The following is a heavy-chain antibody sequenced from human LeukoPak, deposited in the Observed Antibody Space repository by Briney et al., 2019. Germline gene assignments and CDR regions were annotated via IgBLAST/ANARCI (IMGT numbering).Heavy chain of an antibody. V-gene: IGHV4-59*01. CDR1: GGSISSYY. CDR3: ARDSSGWSAGAFDI. Sequence: SETLSLTCTVSGGSISSYYWSWIRQPPGKGLEWIGYIYYSGSTNYNPSLKSRVTISVDTSKNQFSLKLSSVTAADTAVYYCARDSSGWSAGAFDIWGRGTMVTVSS. CDR2: IYYSGST. D-gene: IGHD6-19*01. J-gene: IGHJ3*02.